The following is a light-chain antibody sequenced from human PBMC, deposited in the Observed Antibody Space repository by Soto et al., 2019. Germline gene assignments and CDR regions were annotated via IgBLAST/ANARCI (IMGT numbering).Light chain of an antibody. Sequence: EIVLKKSPGTLSLSPGERATLSCRASQSVSSSYLAWYQQKPGQAPRLLIYGASSRATGIPDRFSGSGSGTDFTLTISRLEPEDFAVYSCQQYGSSPLTFGGGTKVDIK. J-gene: IGKJ4*01. CDR3: QQYGSSPLT. V-gene: IGKV3-20*01. CDR2: GAS. CDR1: QSVSSSY.